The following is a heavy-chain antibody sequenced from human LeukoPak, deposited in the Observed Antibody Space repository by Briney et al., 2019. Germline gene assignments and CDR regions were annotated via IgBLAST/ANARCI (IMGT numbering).Heavy chain of an antibody. V-gene: IGHV4-39*01. CDR3: AKQKNMHDTFDI. CDR2: MYYTGST. J-gene: IGHJ3*02. CDR1: GGSIYSSNYY. D-gene: IGHD2-2*01. Sequence: KPSETLSLTCTVSGGSIYSSNYYWGWIRQPPGKGLEWIGSMYYTGSTYHSPPLKSRVTISVDTSKNQFSLRLSSVTAADTAVYHCAKQKNMHDTFDIWGQGTMVTVSS.